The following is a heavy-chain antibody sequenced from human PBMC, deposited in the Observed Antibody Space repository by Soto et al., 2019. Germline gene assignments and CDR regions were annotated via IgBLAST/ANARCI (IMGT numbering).Heavy chain of an antibody. J-gene: IGHJ5*02. Sequence: GASVKVSCKVSGYTLTELSMHWVRQAPGKGLEWMGGFDPEEGETIYAQKFQGRVTMTEDTSTDTAYKKMSSLRFEDTTVYYCATVDILTGFWFDPWGQGTLVTVSS. CDR1: GYTLTELS. V-gene: IGHV1-24*01. D-gene: IGHD3-9*01. CDR3: ATVDILTGFWFDP. CDR2: FDPEEGET.